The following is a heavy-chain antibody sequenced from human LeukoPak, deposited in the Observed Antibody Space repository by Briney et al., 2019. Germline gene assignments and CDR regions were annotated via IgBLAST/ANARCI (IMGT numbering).Heavy chain of an antibody. CDR2: IKEDGTET. Sequence: GGSLRLSCAASGFTFSNAWMSWVRQAPGKGLEWVANIKEDGTETYYVDSVEGRFTLSRDNAKNSLYLQMNSLRVEDTAVYYCARVPPSGYSSGWRDYWGQGTLVTVSS. J-gene: IGHJ4*02. CDR3: ARVPPSGYSSGWRDY. D-gene: IGHD6-19*01. V-gene: IGHV3-7*01. CDR1: GFTFSNAW.